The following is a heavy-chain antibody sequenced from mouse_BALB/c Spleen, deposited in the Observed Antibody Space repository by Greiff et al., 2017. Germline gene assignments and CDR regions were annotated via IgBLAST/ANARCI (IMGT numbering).Heavy chain of an antibody. Sequence: EVKLQESGPGLVKPSQSLSLTCTVTGYSITSDYAWNWIRQFPGNKLEWMGYISYSGSTSYNPSLKSRISITRDTSKNQFFLQLNSVTTEDTATYYCARGDDGYSYAMDYWGQGTSVTVSS. CDR3: ARGDDGYSYAMDY. D-gene: IGHD2-3*01. J-gene: IGHJ4*01. CDR1: GYSITSDYA. CDR2: ISYSGST. V-gene: IGHV3-2*02.